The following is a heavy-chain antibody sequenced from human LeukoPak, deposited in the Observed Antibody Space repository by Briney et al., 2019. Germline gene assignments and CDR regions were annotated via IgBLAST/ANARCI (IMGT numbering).Heavy chain of an antibody. CDR1: GFGFDDYA. Sequence: PGGSLRLSCAASGFGFDDYAMHWVRQAPGKGLEWVSGISWNSGSIGYADSVKGRFTISRDNAKNSLYLQMNSLRAEDTAVYYCAKDLGSGYYGVYWGQGTLVTVSS. J-gene: IGHJ4*02. CDR2: ISWNSGSI. V-gene: IGHV3-9*01. D-gene: IGHD3-22*01. CDR3: AKDLGSGYYGVY.